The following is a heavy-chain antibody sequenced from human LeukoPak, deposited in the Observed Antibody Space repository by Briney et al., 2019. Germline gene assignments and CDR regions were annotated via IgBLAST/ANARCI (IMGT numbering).Heavy chain of an antibody. Sequence: PGGSLRLSCAASGFIVSRNYMNWVRQAPGKGLEWVAFIRYDGSNKYYADSVKGRFTISRDNSKNTLYLQMNSLRAEDTAVYYCAKEGRQLVPFDIWGQGTMVTVSS. D-gene: IGHD6-6*01. CDR1: GFIVSRNY. CDR3: AKEGRQLVPFDI. V-gene: IGHV3-30*02. CDR2: IRYDGSNK. J-gene: IGHJ3*02.